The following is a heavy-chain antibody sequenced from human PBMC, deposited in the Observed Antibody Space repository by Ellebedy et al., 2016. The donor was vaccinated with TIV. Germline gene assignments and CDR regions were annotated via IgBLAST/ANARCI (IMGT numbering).Heavy chain of an antibody. Sequence: GGSLRLXCAASGFTFSSYWMHWVRQAPGKGLVWVSRINSDGSSTSYADSVKGRFTISRDNSKNTLYLQMNSLRAEDTAVYYCAKAQITMVRGVSYGMDVWGQGTTVTVSS. V-gene: IGHV3-74*01. CDR3: AKAQITMVRGVSYGMDV. CDR2: INSDGSST. CDR1: GFTFSSYW. D-gene: IGHD3-10*01. J-gene: IGHJ6*02.